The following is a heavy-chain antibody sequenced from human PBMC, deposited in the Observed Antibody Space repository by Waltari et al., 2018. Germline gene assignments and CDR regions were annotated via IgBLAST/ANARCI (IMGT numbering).Heavy chain of an antibody. V-gene: IGHV3-74*01. CDR1: GFTFSTYYW. J-gene: IGHJ4*02. Sequence: EVQLVESGGGLVQPGGSLRLSCAASGFTFSTYYWMHWVRQAPGQGLVWVSRINSDGSTINYAESVKGRFTISRDNAKNTVYLQMNSLRAADTAVYYCARVPTYTVSTGGFDYWGQGTLVTVSS. CDR2: INSDGSTI. CDR3: ARVPTYTVSTGGFDY. D-gene: IGHD4-17*01.